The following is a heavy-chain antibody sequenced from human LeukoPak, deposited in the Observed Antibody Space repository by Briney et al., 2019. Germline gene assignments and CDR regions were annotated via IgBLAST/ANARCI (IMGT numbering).Heavy chain of an antibody. V-gene: IGHV3-66*01. J-gene: IGHJ4*02. CDR2: IYSGGST. Sequence: PGGSLRLSCAASGFTVSSNYMSWVRQAPGKGLEWVSVIYSGGSTYYADSVKGRFTISRDNSQNTLYLQMNSLRAEDTAVYYCARDGYGDYQLHDYWGQGTLVTVSS. CDR3: ARDGYGDYQLHDY. CDR1: GFTVSSNY. D-gene: IGHD4-17*01.